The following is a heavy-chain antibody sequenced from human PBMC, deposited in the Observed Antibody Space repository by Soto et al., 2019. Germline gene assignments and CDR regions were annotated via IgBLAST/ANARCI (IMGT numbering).Heavy chain of an antibody. CDR2: IIPLHNTS. Sequence: QVQLLQSGAEVQRPGSSVKVSCKVSGGAFTNYSLNWVRHAPGQGLEWLGGIIPLHNTSNYSLKLLGRGSVTADISSNTVYMHLSGLTSDDTATYYCAIWSNWNPLYYRGMDVWGQGTTVTVSS. V-gene: IGHV1-69*06. D-gene: IGHD1-20*01. CDR3: AIWSNWNPLYYRGMDV. CDR1: GGAFTNYS. J-gene: IGHJ6*02.